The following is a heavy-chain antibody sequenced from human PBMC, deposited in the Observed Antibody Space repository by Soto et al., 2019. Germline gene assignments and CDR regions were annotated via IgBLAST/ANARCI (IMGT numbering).Heavy chain of an antibody. CDR3: ARDLYSSSARYFDY. CDR1: GFTFSSYS. Sequence: EVQLVESGGGLVKPGGSLRLSCAASGFTFSSYSMNWVRQAPGKGLEWVSSISSSSSYIYYADSVKGRFTISRDDAKNSLYLQMNSLRAEDTAVYYCARDLYSSSARYFDYWGQGTLVTVSS. D-gene: IGHD6-6*01. CDR2: ISSSSSYI. J-gene: IGHJ4*02. V-gene: IGHV3-21*01.